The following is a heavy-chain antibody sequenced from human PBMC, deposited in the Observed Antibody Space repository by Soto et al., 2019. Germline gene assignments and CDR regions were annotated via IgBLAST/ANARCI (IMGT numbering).Heavy chain of an antibody. J-gene: IGHJ4*02. CDR3: ARYRREAVAGYTLDN. CDR2: VYNSGST. CDR1: GGSISSNY. D-gene: IGHD6-13*01. Sequence: SETLSLTCTVSGGSISSNYWTWIRQPPGKGLEWIGYVYNSGSTNYNPSLKSRVTISEDTSKSQFSLKVNSMTAADTAVYYCARYRREAVAGYTLDNWGQGILITFSS. V-gene: IGHV4-59*01.